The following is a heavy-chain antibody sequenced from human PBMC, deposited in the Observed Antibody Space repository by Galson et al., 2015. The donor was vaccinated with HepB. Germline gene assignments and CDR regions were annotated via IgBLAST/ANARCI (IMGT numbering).Heavy chain of an antibody. CDR2: IKSSGTAI. Sequence: SLRLSCAASGFTFSYYSMNWVRQAPGKGLEWISYIKSSGTAIYYADSVKGRFTISRDNAKNSLYLQMNSLRDEDTAVYYCARGVGSGDYTDHRFDPWGQGSLVTVSS. V-gene: IGHV3-48*02. CDR1: GFTFSYYS. J-gene: IGHJ5*02. D-gene: IGHD3-10*01. CDR3: ARGVGSGDYTDHRFDP.